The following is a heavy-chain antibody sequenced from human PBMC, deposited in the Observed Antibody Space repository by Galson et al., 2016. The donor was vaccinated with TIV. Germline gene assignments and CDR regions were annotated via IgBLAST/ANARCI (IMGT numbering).Heavy chain of an antibody. D-gene: IGHD4-11*01. CDR2: IIPILGLT. Sequence: VKVSCKASGYTFTSYGISWVRQAPGQGPECMGRIIPILGLTNYAQKFQGSVTITADTSTNIAYMELSSLRSEDTAVYFCAFTMTTITSVDYWGQGTLVTVSS. CDR1: GYTFTSYG. J-gene: IGHJ4*02. CDR3: AFTMTTITSVDY. V-gene: IGHV1-69*10.